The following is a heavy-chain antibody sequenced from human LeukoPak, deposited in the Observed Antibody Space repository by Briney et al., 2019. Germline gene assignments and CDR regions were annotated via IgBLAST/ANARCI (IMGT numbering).Heavy chain of an antibody. Sequence: AASVKVSCKASGYTFTSYGISWVRQAPGQGLEWMGWISAYNGNTNYAQKLQGRVTMTTDKSTGTAYMELRSLRSDDTAVYYCARDPVHYYDTSGYWSYWGQGTLVTVSS. CDR3: ARDPVHYYDTSGYWSY. V-gene: IGHV1-18*01. CDR2: ISAYNGNT. D-gene: IGHD3-22*01. J-gene: IGHJ4*02. CDR1: GYTFTSYG.